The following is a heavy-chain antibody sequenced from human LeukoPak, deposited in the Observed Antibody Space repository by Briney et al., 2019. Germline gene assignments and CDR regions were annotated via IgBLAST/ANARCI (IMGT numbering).Heavy chain of an antibody. V-gene: IGHV3-7*01. Sequence: GGSLRLSCAASGFTFSGRWMSWLRQAPGKGLEWVANINQDGTDKYYVDSVKGRLTISRDNAKNSLYLQMNSLRAEDTAVYYCARDATRGGDNDYWGQGTRVIVSS. CDR2: INQDGTDK. J-gene: IGHJ4*02. D-gene: IGHD2-21*02. CDR1: GFTFSGRW. CDR3: ARDATRGGDNDY.